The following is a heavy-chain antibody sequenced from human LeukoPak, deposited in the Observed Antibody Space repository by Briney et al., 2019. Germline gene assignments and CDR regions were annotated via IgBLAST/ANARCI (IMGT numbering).Heavy chain of an antibody. V-gene: IGHV3-30*18. J-gene: IGHJ4*02. Sequence: PGGSLRLSCAASGFTFSSYGMHWVRQAPGKGLEWVAVISYDGSNKYYADSVKGRFTISRDNSKNTLYLQMNSLRAEDTAVYYCAKGTLEGYWGQGTLVTVSS. CDR3: AKGTLEGY. D-gene: IGHD3-3*01. CDR2: ISYDGSNK. CDR1: GFTFSSYG.